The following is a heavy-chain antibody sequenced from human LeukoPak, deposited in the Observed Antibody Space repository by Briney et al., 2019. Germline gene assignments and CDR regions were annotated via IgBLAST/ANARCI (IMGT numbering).Heavy chain of an antibody. CDR1: GGTFSSYA. J-gene: IGHJ5*02. V-gene: IGHV1-69*05. CDR2: IIPIFGTA. Sequence: SVKVSCKASGGTFSSYAISWARQAPGQGLEWMGGIIPIFGTANYAQKFQGRVTITTDESTSTAYMELSSLRSEDTAVYYCAREEPGIAAAGSKGGSWFDPWGQGTLVTVSS. CDR3: AREEPGIAAAGSKGGSWFDP. D-gene: IGHD6-13*01.